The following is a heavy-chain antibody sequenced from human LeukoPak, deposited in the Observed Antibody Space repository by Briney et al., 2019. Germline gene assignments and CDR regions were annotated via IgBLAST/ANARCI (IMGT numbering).Heavy chain of an antibody. CDR3: AIGCYYDSSGYCGFDY. CDR2: ISSSSSYI. V-gene: IGHV3-21*01. J-gene: IGHJ4*02. CDR1: GFTFSSYS. D-gene: IGHD3-22*01. Sequence: GGSLRLSCAASGFTFSSYSMTWVRQAPGKGLEWVSSISSSSSYIYYADSVKGRFTISRDNAKGTLHLQMNSLRVEDTAVYYCAIGCYYDSSGYCGFDYWGQGTLVTVSS.